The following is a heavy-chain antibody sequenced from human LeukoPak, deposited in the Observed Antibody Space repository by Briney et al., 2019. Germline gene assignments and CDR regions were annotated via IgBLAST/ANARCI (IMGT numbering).Heavy chain of an antibody. V-gene: IGHV1-69*13. D-gene: IGHD3-16*01. Sequence: SVKVSCKASGGTFSSSAISWVRQAPGQGLEWMGGIIPIFGTANYAQKFQGRVTITADESTSTAFMELTTLRSDDTAVYYCARAEKSENYENYIDIWGKGTTVTVSS. CDR1: GGTFSSSA. CDR3: ARAEKSENYENYIDI. CDR2: IIPIFGTA. J-gene: IGHJ6*03.